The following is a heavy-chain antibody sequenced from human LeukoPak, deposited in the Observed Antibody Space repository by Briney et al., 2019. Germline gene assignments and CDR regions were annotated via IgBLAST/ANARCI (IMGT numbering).Heavy chain of an antibody. J-gene: IGHJ4*02. D-gene: IGHD1-26*01. CDR3: ARRGSGSYLFDY. CDR1: GYSFTSYW. Sequence: GESLNISCKGSGYSFTSYWIAWVRQMPGKGLEWRGIIYPGDSDTRYSPSFQGQVTISADKSISTAYLQWSGLKASDSAMYYCARRGSGSYLFDYWGQGTLVTVSS. V-gene: IGHV5-51*01. CDR2: IYPGDSDT.